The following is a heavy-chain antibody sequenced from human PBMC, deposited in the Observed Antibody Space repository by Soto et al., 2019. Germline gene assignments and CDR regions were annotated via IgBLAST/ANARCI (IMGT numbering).Heavy chain of an antibody. CDR3: ANIFDWLFRPTDY. J-gene: IGHJ4*02. Sequence: GGSLRLSCAASGFTFSSYGMHWVRQAPGKGLEWVAVISYDGSNKYYADSVKGRFTISRDNSKNTLYLQMNSLRAEDTAVYYCANIFDWLFRPTDYWGQGTLVTVSS. D-gene: IGHD3-9*01. V-gene: IGHV3-30*18. CDR2: ISYDGSNK. CDR1: GFTFSSYG.